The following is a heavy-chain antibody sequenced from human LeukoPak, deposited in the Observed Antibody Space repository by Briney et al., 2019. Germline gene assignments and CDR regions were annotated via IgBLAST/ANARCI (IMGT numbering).Heavy chain of an antibody. CDR1: VFTFSTSA. CDR3: AKASGYTYAYPFDY. J-gene: IGHJ4*02. D-gene: IGHD5-18*01. Sequence: GGSLRLSCAASVFTFSTSAMSWVRQAPGKGLEWVSTIGGSGGRTHYADSVKGRFTISRDNSKNTLYLQMNSLRADDTAVYYCAKASGYTYAYPFDYWGQGTLVTVSS. CDR2: IGGSGGRT. V-gene: IGHV3-23*01.